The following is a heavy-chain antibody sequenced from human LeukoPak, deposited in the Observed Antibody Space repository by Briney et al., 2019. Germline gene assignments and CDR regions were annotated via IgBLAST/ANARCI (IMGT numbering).Heavy chain of an antibody. D-gene: IGHD3-3*01. CDR1: GGSFSSYG. CDR3: ARDQLPMTKAGVVND. CDR2: VLPIFGIT. J-gene: IGHJ4*02. V-gene: IGHV1-69*13. Sequence: SVKVSCKASGGSFSSYGISWVRQAPGQGLEWMGGVLPIFGITNYAQRFQGRVTITADESRSTAYMELSSLTSDDTAVYYCARDQLPMTKAGVVNDWGQGSLVIVSA.